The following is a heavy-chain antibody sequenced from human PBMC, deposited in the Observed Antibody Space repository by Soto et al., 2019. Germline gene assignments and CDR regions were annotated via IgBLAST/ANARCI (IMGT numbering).Heavy chain of an antibody. J-gene: IGHJ4*02. V-gene: IGHV4-31*03. D-gene: IGHD3-10*01. CDR3: ARGVGYGSGSYYIDY. CDR2: IYYSGST. Sequence: SETLSVTCTVSGGSISSGGYYWSWIRQHPGKGLEWIGYIYYSGSTYYNPSLKSRVTISVDTSKNQFSLKLSSVTAADTAVYYCARGVGYGSGSYYIDYWGQGTLVTVSS. CDR1: GGSISSGGYY.